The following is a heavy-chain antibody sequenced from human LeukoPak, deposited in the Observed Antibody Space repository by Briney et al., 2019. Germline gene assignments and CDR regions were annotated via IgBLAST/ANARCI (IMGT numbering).Heavy chain of an antibody. CDR2: TKSKRDGGTR. CDR1: GFTFSTYS. CDR3: TSHSSFSILGN. D-gene: IGHD2-21*01. Sequence: PGGSLRLSCAVSGFTFSTYSMTWVRQAPGKGLEWVGRTKSKRDGGTRDYAAAVSGRFTISRDDSKNTLYLQMNSLKTEDTAVYYCTSHSSFSILGNWGQGTLVTVSS. J-gene: IGHJ4*02. V-gene: IGHV3-15*01.